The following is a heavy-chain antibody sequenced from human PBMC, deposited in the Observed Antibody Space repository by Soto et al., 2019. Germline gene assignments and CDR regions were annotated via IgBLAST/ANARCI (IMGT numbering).Heavy chain of an antibody. Sequence: GGSLRLSCSASGFNFKNFALYWVRQTPGNGLHFVSAIGANAGVTYYAESVKDRFTISRDNSKNTLYLQMNSLRAEDTAVYYCAKNPGYYYDSTGYHFDYWGQGTLVTVSS. CDR1: GFNFKNFA. D-gene: IGHD3-22*01. CDR2: IGANAGVT. V-gene: IGHV3-64*04. J-gene: IGHJ4*02. CDR3: AKNPGYYYDSTGYHFDY.